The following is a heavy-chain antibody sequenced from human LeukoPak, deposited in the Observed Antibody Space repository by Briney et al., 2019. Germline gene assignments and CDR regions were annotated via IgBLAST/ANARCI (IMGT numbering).Heavy chain of an antibody. CDR2: INHSGST. Sequence: SETLSLTCAVYGGSFSGYYWSWIRQPPGKGLEWIGEINHSGSTNYNPSLKSRVTISVDTSKNQFSLKLSSVTAADTAVYYCARDPLFRYCSGGSCYEADAFDIWGQGTMITVSS. CDR1: GGSFSGYY. V-gene: IGHV4-34*01. CDR3: ARDPLFRYCSGGSCYEADAFDI. J-gene: IGHJ3*02. D-gene: IGHD2-15*01.